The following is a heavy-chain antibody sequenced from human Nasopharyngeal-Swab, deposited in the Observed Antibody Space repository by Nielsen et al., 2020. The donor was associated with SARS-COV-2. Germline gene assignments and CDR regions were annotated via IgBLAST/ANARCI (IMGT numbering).Heavy chain of an antibody. CDR2: ISRRFSAI. J-gene: IGHJ3*02. CDR3: AGDWSDLAYGGFDI. V-gene: IGHV3-48*02. Sequence: GESLKISCVGSGFSFSSYSMNWVRQAPGKGLEWVSYISRRFSAIYYADSVKGRFTIARDNAKDSLFLQMNSLRDEDTAVYYCAGDWSDLAYGGFDIWGQGTMVTVSS. D-gene: IGHD4/OR15-4a*01. CDR1: GFSFSSYS.